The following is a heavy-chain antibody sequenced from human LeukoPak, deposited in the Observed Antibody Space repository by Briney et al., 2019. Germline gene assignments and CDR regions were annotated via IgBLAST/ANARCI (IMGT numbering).Heavy chain of an antibody. D-gene: IGHD1-1*01. CDR1: GFTFSTYG. J-gene: IGHJ3*02. V-gene: IGHV3-33*01. CDR3: ARDSRQLDAFDI. Sequence: GRSLRLSCAASGFTFSTYGMHWVRQAPGKGLEWVAVIWNDGSKKYYADSVKGRFTISRDNSKNTLYLQMSSLRAEDTAVYYCARDSRQLDAFDIWGQGTMVTVSS. CDR2: IWNDGSKK.